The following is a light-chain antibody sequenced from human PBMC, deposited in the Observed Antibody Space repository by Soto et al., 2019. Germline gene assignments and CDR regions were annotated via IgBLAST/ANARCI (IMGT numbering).Light chain of an antibody. Sequence: DIQMTQSPSSLSASVGDRVTITCRASQGISNYLAWYQQKPGKVPKLLIYAASTLHSGVPSRFSGSGSGTDFTITISSLQPEDAATYYCQKYNSSPLTFGQGTKVEIK. CDR2: AAS. J-gene: IGKJ1*01. CDR1: QGISNY. V-gene: IGKV1-27*01. CDR3: QKYNSSPLT.